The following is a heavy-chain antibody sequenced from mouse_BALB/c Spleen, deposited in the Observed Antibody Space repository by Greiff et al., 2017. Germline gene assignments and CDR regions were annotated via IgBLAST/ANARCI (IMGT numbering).Heavy chain of an antibody. CDR2: IDPENGNT. CDR1: GFNIKDYY. CDR3: ARGYYGSFDY. D-gene: IGHD1-1*01. Sequence: VQLQQSGAELVKPGALVKLSCKASGFNIKDYYMHWVKQRPEQGLEWIGWIDPENGNTIYDPKFQGKASITADTSSNTAYLQLSSLTSEDTAVYYCARGYYGSFDYWGQGTTLTVSS. J-gene: IGHJ2*01. V-gene: IGHV14-1*02.